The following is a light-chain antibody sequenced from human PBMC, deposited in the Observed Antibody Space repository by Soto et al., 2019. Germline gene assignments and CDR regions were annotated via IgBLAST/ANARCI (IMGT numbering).Light chain of an antibody. CDR3: QQYYNCPPIT. J-gene: IGKJ5*01. CDR2: GAS. Sequence: EIGVPQCPATLVLSSGERATLSCRASQSVSSNLAWYQQKPGQAPRLLIYGASTRATGIPARFSGSGSGTEFTLTISSLQSEDFAVYYCQQYYNCPPITFGQGPRPEIK. V-gene: IGKV3-15*01. CDR1: QSVSSN.